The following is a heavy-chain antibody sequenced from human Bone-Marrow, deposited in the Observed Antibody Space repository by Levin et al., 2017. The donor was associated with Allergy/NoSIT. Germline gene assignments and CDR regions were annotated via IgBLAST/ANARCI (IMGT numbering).Heavy chain of an antibody. CDR1: GFTFNKYG. V-gene: IGHV3-23*01. D-gene: IGHD1-26*01. J-gene: IGHJ6*02. CDR2: IGGSGIDA. CDR3: AKDPMWDRYNFDMDV. Sequence: HPGGSLRLSCTASGFTFNKYGLTWVRQAPGKGLEWVASIGGSGIDANYADSVRGRFTITRDMNMIFLQMNRLRVEDTAVYYCAKDPMWDRYNFDMDVWGQGTSVIVSS.